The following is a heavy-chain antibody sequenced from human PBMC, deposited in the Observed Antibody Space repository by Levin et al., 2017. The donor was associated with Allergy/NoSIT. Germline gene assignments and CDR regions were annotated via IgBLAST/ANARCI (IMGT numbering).Heavy chain of an antibody. CDR1: GFTFSSYS. CDR2: ISSSSSYI. J-gene: IGHJ4*02. V-gene: IGHV3-21*01. Sequence: GGSLRLSCAASGFTFSSYSMNWVRQAPGKGLEWVSSISSSSSYIYYADSVKGRFTISRDNAKNSLYLQMNSLRAEDTAVYYCASSPPPIVVVPAATADAAITWGQGTLVTVSS. D-gene: IGHD2-2*01. CDR3: ASSPPPIVVVPAATADAAIT.